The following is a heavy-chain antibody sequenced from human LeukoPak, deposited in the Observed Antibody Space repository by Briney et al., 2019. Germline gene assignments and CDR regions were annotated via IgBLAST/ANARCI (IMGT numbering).Heavy chain of an antibody. CDR3: TRGASTVVVVVAARNFDY. CDR2: INHSGST. CDR1: GGSFSGYY. J-gene: IGHJ4*02. Sequence: PSETLSLTCAVCGGSFSGYYWSWIRQPPGKGLEWIGEINHSGSTNYNPSLKSRVTISVDTSKNQFSLKLSSVTAADTAVYYCTRGASTVVVVVAARNFDYWVQGTLVTVSS. D-gene: IGHD2-15*01. V-gene: IGHV4-34*01.